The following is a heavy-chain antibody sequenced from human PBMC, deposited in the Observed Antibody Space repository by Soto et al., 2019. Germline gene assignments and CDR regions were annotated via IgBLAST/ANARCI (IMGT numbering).Heavy chain of an antibody. D-gene: IGHD3-10*01. CDR2: IYYSGST. Sequence: SETLSLTCTVSGGSISSYYWTCIRQPPGTGLEWIGCIYYSGSTNYNPSLKSRVTIVVATSKNQVSLKLSSVPAADTAVYFCPSTRTFYGAGTYCPNFVNWGQGALVTV. V-gene: IGHV4-59*01. CDR1: GGSISSYY. J-gene: IGHJ4*02. CDR3: PSTRTFYGAGTYCPNFVN.